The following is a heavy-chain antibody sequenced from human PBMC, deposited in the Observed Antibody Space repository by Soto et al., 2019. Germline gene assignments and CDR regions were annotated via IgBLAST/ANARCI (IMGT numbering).Heavy chain of an antibody. D-gene: IGHD4-17*01. CDR1: GFTFSSYA. J-gene: IGHJ4*02. CDR3: AKGQRMTTMTAIEY. Sequence: EVQLLESGGGLVQPGGSPRLSCAASGFTFSSYAMSWVRQAPGKGLEWVSGISGSGGTTYYGDSVKGRFTISRDNSKNTLYLKMNSLRADDTAVYYCAKGQRMTTMTAIEYWGQGTLVTVSS. V-gene: IGHV3-23*01. CDR2: ISGSGGTT.